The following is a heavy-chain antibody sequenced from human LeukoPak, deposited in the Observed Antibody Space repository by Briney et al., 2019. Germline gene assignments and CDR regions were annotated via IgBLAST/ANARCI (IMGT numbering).Heavy chain of an antibody. J-gene: IGHJ4*02. CDR3: ASVDSPRAVTTIRY. CDR1: GFTFSSYS. D-gene: IGHD4-17*01. Sequence: PGGSLRLSCAASGFTFSSYSMIWVRQAPGKGLEWVSSISSSSTYIYYADSVKGRFTISRDNAKNSLFLQMNSLRAEDTAVYYCASVDSPRAVTTIRYWGQGTLVTVSS. V-gene: IGHV3-21*01. CDR2: ISSSSTYI.